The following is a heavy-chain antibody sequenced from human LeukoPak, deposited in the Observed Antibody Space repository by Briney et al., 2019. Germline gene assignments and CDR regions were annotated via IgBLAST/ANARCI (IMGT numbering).Heavy chain of an antibody. J-gene: IGHJ4*02. D-gene: IGHD3-10*01. CDR3: AREVAMVRGVWFDY. V-gene: IGHV4-59*01. CDR1: GGSISSYY. Sequence: PSETLSLTCTVSGGSISSYYWSCIRQPPGKGLEWIGYIYYSGSTNYNPSLKSRVTISVDTSKNQFSLKLSSVTAADTAVYYCAREVAMVRGVWFDYWGQGTLVTVSS. CDR2: IYYSGST.